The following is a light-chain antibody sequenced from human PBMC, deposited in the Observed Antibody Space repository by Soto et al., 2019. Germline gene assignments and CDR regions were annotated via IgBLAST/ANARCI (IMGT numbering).Light chain of an antibody. Sequence: ELVMTQSPGTLSLSPGERATLSCRASQSVSRTYLAWYQQKRGQPPRLLIYVASSRATGVPDRFSGSGSGTVFTLTIRRLESEDFGMYYCQQNGGSWTFGQGTKVEIK. CDR3: QQNGGSWT. CDR2: VAS. V-gene: IGKV3-20*01. CDR1: QSVSRTY. J-gene: IGKJ1*01.